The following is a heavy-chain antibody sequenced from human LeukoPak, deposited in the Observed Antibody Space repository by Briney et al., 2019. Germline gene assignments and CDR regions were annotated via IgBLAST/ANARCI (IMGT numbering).Heavy chain of an antibody. V-gene: IGHV3-64*01. CDR1: GFTFSNYA. J-gene: IGHJ3*02. Sequence: PGGSLRLSCAASGFTFSNYALHWVRQAPGKGLEYVSGISTNGGSTYYANSVKGRFTISRDNSKNTLYLQMGSLRAEDMAVYYCARDRALRHFDWLLSGDAFDIWGQGTMVIVSS. D-gene: IGHD3-9*01. CDR3: ARDRALRHFDWLLSGDAFDI. CDR2: ISTNGGST.